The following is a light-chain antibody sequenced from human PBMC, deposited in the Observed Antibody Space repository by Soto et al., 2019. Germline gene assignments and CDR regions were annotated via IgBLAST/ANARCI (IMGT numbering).Light chain of an antibody. CDR3: AAWDDSLIGGYV. CDR2: SNN. Sequence: QSALTQPPSASGTPGQRVTISCSGSSSNIGSNTVNWYQQLPGTAPKLLIYSNNQRPSGVPDRFSGSKSGTSASLAISGLQFEYEAYYYCAAWDDSLIGGYVFGTGTKVTVL. V-gene: IGLV1-44*01. J-gene: IGLJ1*01. CDR1: SSNIGSNT.